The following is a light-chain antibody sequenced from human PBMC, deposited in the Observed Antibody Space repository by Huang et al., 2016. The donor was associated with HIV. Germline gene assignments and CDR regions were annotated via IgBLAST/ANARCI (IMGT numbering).Light chain of an antibody. V-gene: IGKV3-11*01. CDR1: QRVRNY. CDR3: QQRSDWPPWT. Sequence: EIVLTQSPATLSLSPGERATLSCRASQRVRNYLAWYQQKPGQAPRRLIYDASHRATGTPARFSGSGSGTDFTLTISSLEPEDFAVYYCQQRSDWPPWTFGQGTKVEIK. J-gene: IGKJ1*01. CDR2: DAS.